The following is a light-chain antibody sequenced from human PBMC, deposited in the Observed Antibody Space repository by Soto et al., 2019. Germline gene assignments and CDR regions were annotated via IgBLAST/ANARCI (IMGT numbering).Light chain of an antibody. Sequence: EVGMTQSPSTLSVSPGERATLSCRASQSVSSNLAWYQQKPGQTPRLLMYGASTRATGIPARFSGSGSGIEFTLTISSLQSEDFAVYYCQQYHKWPPFTFGGGTKVDIK. CDR1: QSVSSN. J-gene: IGKJ4*01. V-gene: IGKV3-15*01. CDR2: GAS. CDR3: QQYHKWPPFT.